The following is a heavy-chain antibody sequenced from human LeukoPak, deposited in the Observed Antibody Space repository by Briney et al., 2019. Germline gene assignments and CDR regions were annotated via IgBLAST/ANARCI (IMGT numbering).Heavy chain of an antibody. V-gene: IGHV3-30*02. CDR2: IRYDGSNK. CDR1: GFTFSSYG. J-gene: IGHJ5*02. Sequence: GGSLRLSCAASGFTFSSYGMHWVRQAPGKGLEWVAFIRYDGSNKYYADSVKGRFTISRDNSKNTLYLQMSSLRAEDTAVYYCAKMLTNWFDPWGQGTLVTVSS. D-gene: IGHD2-8*01. CDR3: AKMLTNWFDP.